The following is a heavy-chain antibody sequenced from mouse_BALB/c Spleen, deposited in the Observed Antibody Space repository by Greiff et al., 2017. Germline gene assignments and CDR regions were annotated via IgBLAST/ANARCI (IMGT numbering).Heavy chain of an antibody. Sequence: EVKVVESGGGLVQPGGSLKLSCAASGFTFSSYTMSWVRQTPEKRLEWVAYISNGGGSTYYPDTVKGRFTISRDNAKNTLYLQMSSLKSEDTAMYYCARLLTGTRAMDYWGQGTSVTVSS. CDR3: ARLLTGTRAMDY. J-gene: IGHJ4*01. V-gene: IGHV5-12-2*01. CDR2: ISNGGGST. CDR1: GFTFSSYT. D-gene: IGHD4-1*01.